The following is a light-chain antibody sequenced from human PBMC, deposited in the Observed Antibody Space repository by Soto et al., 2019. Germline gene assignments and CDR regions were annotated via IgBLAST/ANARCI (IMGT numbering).Light chain of an antibody. J-gene: IGKJ1*01. CDR3: QQYNSYSWT. V-gene: IGKV1-5*03. CDR1: QSISSW. Sequence: DIQMTQSPSTLSASVGDRVTITCRASQSISSWLAWYQQKPGKAPNLLIYKASNLESGVPSRFSGSGSGTEFTLTISSLQPDDFATYYCQQYNSYSWTFGQGNKVEIK. CDR2: KAS.